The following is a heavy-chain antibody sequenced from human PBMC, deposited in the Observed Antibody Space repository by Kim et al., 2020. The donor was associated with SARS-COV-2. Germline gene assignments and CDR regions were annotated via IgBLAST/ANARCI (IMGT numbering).Heavy chain of an antibody. J-gene: IGHJ4*02. V-gene: IGHV1-18*01. D-gene: IGHD6-13*01. CDR3: ARVPSIAAAGIPHDY. Sequence: QKLQGRVTMTTDTSTSTAYMELRSLRSDDTAVYYCARVPSIAAAGIPHDYWGQGTLVTISS.